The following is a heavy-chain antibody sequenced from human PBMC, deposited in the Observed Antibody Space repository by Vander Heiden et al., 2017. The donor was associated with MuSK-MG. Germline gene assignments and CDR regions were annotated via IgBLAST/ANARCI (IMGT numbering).Heavy chain of an antibody. D-gene: IGHD3-22*01. CDR2: ISWDGGST. V-gene: IGHV3-43D*04. J-gene: IGHJ4*02. CDR1: GFTFDDYA. CDR3: AKDRGYWGEFDY. Sequence: EVQLVESGGVVVQPGGSLRLSCAASGFTFDDYAMHWVRQAPGKGLEWVSLISWDGGSTYYADSVKGRFTISRDNSKNSLYLQMNSLRAEDTALYYCAKDRGYWGEFDYWGQGTLVTVSS.